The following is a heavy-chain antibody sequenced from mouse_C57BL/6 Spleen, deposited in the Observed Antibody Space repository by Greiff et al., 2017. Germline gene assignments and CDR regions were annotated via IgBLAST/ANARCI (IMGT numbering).Heavy chain of an antibody. Sequence: VQLKESGPGLVKPSQSLSLTCSVTGYSITSGYYWNWIRQFPGNKLEWMGYISYDGSNNYNPSLKNRISITRDTSKNQFFLKLNSVTTEDTATYYCASLWDGFDYWGQGTTLTVSS. V-gene: IGHV3-6*01. J-gene: IGHJ2*01. CDR1: GYSITSGYY. CDR3: ASLWDGFDY. CDR2: ISYDGSN. D-gene: IGHD4-1*01.